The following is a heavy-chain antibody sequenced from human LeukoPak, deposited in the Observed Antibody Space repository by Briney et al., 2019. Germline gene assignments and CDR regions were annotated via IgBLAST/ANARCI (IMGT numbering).Heavy chain of an antibody. V-gene: IGHV4-34*01. CDR3: ARGVASFDY. Sequence: SETLSLTCAVYGGSFRGYYWLWIRQPPAKELDGIGEINHCGRTNYNPSLKSRVTISVHAPKNQSPLNRSSVTATDPAVYYCARGVASFDYWGQGTLVTVCS. CDR1: GGSFRGYY. D-gene: IGHD2-15*01. CDR2: INHCGRT. J-gene: IGHJ4*02.